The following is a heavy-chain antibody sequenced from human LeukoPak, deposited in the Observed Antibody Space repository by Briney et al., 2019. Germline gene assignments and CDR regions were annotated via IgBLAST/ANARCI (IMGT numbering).Heavy chain of an antibody. J-gene: IGHJ4*02. CDR3: ARDYWWNYDY. V-gene: IGHV3-30-3*01. CDR2: ISKDGSDK. CDR1: GFTFSDYA. D-gene: IGHD1-7*01. Sequence: GGSLRLSCAASGFTFSDYAMHWVRQAPGKGLEWVAVISKDGSDKYYPGSVRGRFTISRDNSKNTIDLQMDSLRAEDTAIYYCARDYWWNYDYWGQGTLVTVSS.